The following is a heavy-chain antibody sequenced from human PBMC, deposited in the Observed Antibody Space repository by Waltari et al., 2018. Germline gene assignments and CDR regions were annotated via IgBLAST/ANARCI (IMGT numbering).Heavy chain of an antibody. CDR1: GYSISSGYY. CDR3: ARSLDSTALYYGMDV. D-gene: IGHD3-16*01. V-gene: IGHV4-38-2*01. CDR2: IYHSGST. Sequence: QVQLQESGPGLVKPSETLSLTCAVSGYSISSGYYWGWIRQPPGKGLEWIGSIYHSGSTDYNPSLKRRVTISVDTSKNQFSLKLSSVTAADTAVYYCARSLDSTALYYGMDVWGQGTTVTVSS. J-gene: IGHJ6*02.